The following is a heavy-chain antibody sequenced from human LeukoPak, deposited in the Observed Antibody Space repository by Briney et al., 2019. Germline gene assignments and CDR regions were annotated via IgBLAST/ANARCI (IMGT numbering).Heavy chain of an antibody. CDR1: GYTFTSYG. CDR3: AREHRIAVAGTVGY. D-gene: IGHD6-19*01. J-gene: IGHJ4*02. CDR2: ISAYNGNT. Sequence: ASVKVSCKASGYTFTSYGISWVRQAPGQGLEWMGWISAYNGNTNYAQKLQGRVTMTTDTSTSTAYMELRSLRSDDTAVYYCAREHRIAVAGTVGYWGQGTLVTVSS. V-gene: IGHV1-18*01.